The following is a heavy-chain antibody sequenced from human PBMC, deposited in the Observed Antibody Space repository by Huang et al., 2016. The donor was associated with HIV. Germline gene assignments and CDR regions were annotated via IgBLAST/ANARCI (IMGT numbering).Heavy chain of an antibody. CDR3: VRDPRIQSWLNYFDY. D-gene: IGHD3-22*01. CDR1: GFTFSSYW. V-gene: IGHV3-74*01. Sequence: EVQLVESGGGLVQPGGSLRLSCAASGFTFSSYWVPWVGQGPGKGLVWGSRINSDGSSSGYADSVKGRFTISRDNAKNTLYLQMNSLRAEDTAVYYCVRDPRIQSWLNYFDYWGQGTLVSVSS. J-gene: IGHJ4*02. CDR2: INSDGSSS.